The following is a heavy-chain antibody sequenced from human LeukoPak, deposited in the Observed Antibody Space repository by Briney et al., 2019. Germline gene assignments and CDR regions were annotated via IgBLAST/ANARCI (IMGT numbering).Heavy chain of an antibody. V-gene: IGHV3-48*04. CDR1: GFTFSTYG. D-gene: IGHD2-2*01. Sequence: GGSLRLSCAASGFTFSTYGMNWVRQAPGKGLEWISFISSSDTAVDYADSVKGRFTISRDNAKNLLYLQMNSLRAEDTAVYSCARDYCSSTSCFYMYWGQGTLVTVSS. CDR3: ARDYCSSTSCFYMY. CDR2: ISSSDTAV. J-gene: IGHJ4*02.